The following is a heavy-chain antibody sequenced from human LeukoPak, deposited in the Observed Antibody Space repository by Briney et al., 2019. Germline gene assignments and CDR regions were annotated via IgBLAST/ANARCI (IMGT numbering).Heavy chain of an antibody. D-gene: IGHD4-17*01. CDR2: ISAYNGNT. J-gene: IGHJ5*02. CDR3: ARGPYGDPYNWFDP. CDR1: GYTFTSYG. Sequence: ASVTVSCKASGYTFTSYGISWVRQAPGQGLEWMGWISAYNGNTNYAQRLQGRVTMTTDTSTSTAYMELRSLRSDDTAVYYCARGPYGDPYNWFDPWGQGTLVTVSS. V-gene: IGHV1-18*01.